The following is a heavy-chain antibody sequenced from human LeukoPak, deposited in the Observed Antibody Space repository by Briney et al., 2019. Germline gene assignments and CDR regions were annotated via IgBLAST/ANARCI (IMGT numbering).Heavy chain of an antibody. CDR2: IYYSGST. Sequence: SETLSLTRTVSGGSISSGGYYWSWIRQHPGKGLEWIGYIYYSGSTYYNPSLKSRVTISVDTSKNQFSLKLSSVTAADTAVYYCARKAPDSSGYFDYWGQGTLVTVSS. CDR1: GGSISSGGYY. J-gene: IGHJ4*02. CDR3: ARKAPDSSGYFDY. V-gene: IGHV4-31*03. D-gene: IGHD3-22*01.